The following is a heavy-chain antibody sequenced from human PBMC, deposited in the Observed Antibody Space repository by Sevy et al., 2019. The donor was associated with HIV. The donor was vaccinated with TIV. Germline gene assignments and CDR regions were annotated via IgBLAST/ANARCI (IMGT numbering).Heavy chain of an antibody. CDR2: IWYDGSNK. CDR1: GFTFSSYG. CDR3: ARDLKYYDSSGYSASPSNYYYGMDV. Sequence: QGGSLRLSCAASGFTFSSYGMHWVRQAPGKGLEWVAVIWYDGSNKYYADSVKGRFTISRDNSKNTLYLQMNSLRAEDTAVYYGARDLKYYDSSGYSASPSNYYYGMDVWGQGTTVTVSS. V-gene: IGHV3-33*01. D-gene: IGHD3-22*01. J-gene: IGHJ6*02.